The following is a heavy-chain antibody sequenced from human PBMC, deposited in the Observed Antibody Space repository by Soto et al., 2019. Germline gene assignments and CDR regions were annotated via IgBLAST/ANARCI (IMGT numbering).Heavy chain of an antibody. CDR2: IKSKTDGETT. J-gene: IGHJ4*02. CDR3: TTEEIVAAGIYFDY. Sequence: PGGSLRLSCAASGFTFSNAWMVWVRQAPGKGLEWIGLIKSKTDGETTAYAAPVKGRITISRDDSKNTVYLQMDSLKAEETGVYYCTTEEIVAAGIYFDYGGEGTLVTV. V-gene: IGHV3-15*01. D-gene: IGHD2-15*01. CDR1: GFTFSNAW.